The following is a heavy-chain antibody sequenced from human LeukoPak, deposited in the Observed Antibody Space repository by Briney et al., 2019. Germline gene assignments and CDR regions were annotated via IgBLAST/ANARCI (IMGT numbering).Heavy chain of an antibody. D-gene: IGHD1-26*01. CDR3: WHPLTQGAVS. J-gene: IGHJ5*02. CDR2: IRPDGSSG. Sequence: GGSLRLSCAASGFTFSETWMSWVRQAPGKGLEWVANIRPDGSSGAYVDSVKGRFAISRDNAKSSLSLQMNTLRVEDTAVYYCWHPLTQGAVSWGQGTLVTVSS. CDR1: GFTFSETW. V-gene: IGHV3-7*01.